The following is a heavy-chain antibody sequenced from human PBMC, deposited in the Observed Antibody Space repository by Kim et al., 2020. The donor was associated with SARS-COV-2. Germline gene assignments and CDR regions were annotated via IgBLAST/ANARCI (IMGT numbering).Heavy chain of an antibody. CDR1: GGSISSSSYY. V-gene: IGHV4-39*07. J-gene: IGHJ6*02. CDR2: IYYSGST. CDR3: AGSKAEHYYYGMDV. Sequence: SETLSLTCTVSGGSISSSSYYWGWIRQPPGKGLEWIGSIYYSGSTYYNPSLKSRVTISVDTSKNQFSLKLSSVTAADTAVYYCAGSKAEHYYYGMDVWGQGTTVTVSS.